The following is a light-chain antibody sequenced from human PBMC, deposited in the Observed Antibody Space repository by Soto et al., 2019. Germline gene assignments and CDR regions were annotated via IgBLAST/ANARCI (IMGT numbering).Light chain of an antibody. CDR3: SSCTTSNTYV. J-gene: IGLJ1*01. Sequence: SVLTQPPPLSGSPGQSVALSCPGNSSDVGSYNRVSWYQQPPGTAPKLMIYEVSNRPSGVPDRFSGSKSGNTASLTISGLQAEDEADYYCSSCTTSNTYVFGTGTKVTVL. V-gene: IGLV2-18*02. CDR2: EVS. CDR1: SSDVGSYNR.